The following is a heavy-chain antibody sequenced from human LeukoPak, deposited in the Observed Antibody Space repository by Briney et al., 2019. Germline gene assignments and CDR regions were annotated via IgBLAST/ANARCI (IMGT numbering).Heavy chain of an antibody. CDR1: GGSISSSSYY. J-gene: IGHJ4*02. D-gene: IGHD1-26*01. CDR2: IYYSGST. V-gene: IGHV4-39*07. Sequence: SETLSLTCTVSGGSISSSSYYWGWIRQPPGKGLEWIGSIYYSGSTYYNPSLKSRVTISVDTSKNQFSLKLSSVTAADTAVYYCARRGSYFGEYYFDYWGQGTLVTVSS. CDR3: ARRGSYFGEYYFDY.